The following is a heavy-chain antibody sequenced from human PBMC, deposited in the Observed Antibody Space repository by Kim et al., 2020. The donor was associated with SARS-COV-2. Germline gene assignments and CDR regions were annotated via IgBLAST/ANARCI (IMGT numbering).Heavy chain of an antibody. D-gene: IGHD1-26*01. J-gene: IGHJ3*01. CDR2: IWYDASHE. CDR1: GFTFSDYG. V-gene: IGHV3-33*01. Sequence: GGSLRLSCAASGFTFSDYGMHWVRQAPGKGLEWVSVIWYDASHEFYPDSVKGRFTISRDNTKNMLYLQMDSLRAEDTAVYYCARDRLGHTNVIDVWGQGTMVTVSS. CDR3: ARDRLGHTNVIDV.